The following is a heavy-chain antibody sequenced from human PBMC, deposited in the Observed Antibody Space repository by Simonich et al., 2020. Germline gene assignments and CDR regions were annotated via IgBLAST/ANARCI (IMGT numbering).Heavy chain of an antibody. CDR3: ARDTSYYGSGSYYFDY. Sequence: GGGLVKPGGSLRLSCAASGFTFSSYSMNWVRQAPGKGLEWVSSMSSSSSYIYYADSVKGRFTISRDNAKNSLYLKMNSLRAEDTAVYYCARDTSYYGSGSYYFDYWGQGTLVTVSS. V-gene: IGHV3-21*01. J-gene: IGHJ4*02. CDR2: MSSSSSYI. CDR1: GFTFSSYS. D-gene: IGHD3-10*01.